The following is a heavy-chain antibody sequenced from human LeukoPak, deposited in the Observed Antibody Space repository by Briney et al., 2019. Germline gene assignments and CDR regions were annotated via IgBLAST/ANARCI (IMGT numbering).Heavy chain of an antibody. D-gene: IGHD1-14*01. CDR3: ARGPEPQVYYYYMDV. CDR2: IIPIFGTA. Sequence: ASVKDSCRASGGTFRSYAISWVRQAPGQGLEWMGGIIPIFGTANYAQKFQGRATITADESTSTAYMELSSLRSEDTAVYYCARGPEPQVYYYYMDVWGKGTTVTVSS. V-gene: IGHV1-69*13. J-gene: IGHJ6*03. CDR1: GGTFRSYA.